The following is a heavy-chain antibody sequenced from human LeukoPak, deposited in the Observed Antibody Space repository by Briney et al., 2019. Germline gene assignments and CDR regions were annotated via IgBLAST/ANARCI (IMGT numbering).Heavy chain of an antibody. CDR2: INHSGST. D-gene: IGHD4-17*01. Sequence: SETLSLTCAVYGGSFSGYYWSWIRQPPGKGLEWIGEINHSGSTNYNPSLKSRVTISVDTFKNQFSLKLNSVTAADTAVYYCARSYGDYGIHWFDPWGQGTLVTVSS. CDR3: ARSYGDYGIHWFDP. CDR1: GGSFSGYY. J-gene: IGHJ5*02. V-gene: IGHV4-34*01.